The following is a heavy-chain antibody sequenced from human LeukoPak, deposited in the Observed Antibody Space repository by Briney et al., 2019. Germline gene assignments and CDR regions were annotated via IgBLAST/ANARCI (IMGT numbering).Heavy chain of an antibody. CDR1: GVSVISYY. V-gene: IGHV4-59*02. Sequence: SETLSLTCTVSGVSVISYYWSWIRQPAGKGLEWIGYIYYSGTTNYNPSLKSRVTISVDTSKNQFSLKLNSVTAADTAVYYCARGVYIAAAQYGYWGQGTLVTVSS. CDR3: ARGVYIAAAQYGY. J-gene: IGHJ4*02. CDR2: IYYSGTT. D-gene: IGHD6-13*01.